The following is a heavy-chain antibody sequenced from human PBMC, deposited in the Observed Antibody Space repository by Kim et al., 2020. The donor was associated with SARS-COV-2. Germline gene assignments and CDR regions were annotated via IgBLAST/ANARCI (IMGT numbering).Heavy chain of an antibody. Sequence: GGSLRLSCVASGFNFEDCAMHWVRQVPGKGLEWVSLISGNGDSTHYADSVRGRFTISRDNSKHSLYLQMNSLRTEDAAFYYCAKGVCRTTDPIYNWFDP. V-gene: IGHV3-43*02. J-gene: IGHJ5*02. CDR2: ISGNGDST. CDR1: GFNFEDCA. D-gene: IGHD2-8*01. CDR3: AKGVCRTTDPIYNWFDP.